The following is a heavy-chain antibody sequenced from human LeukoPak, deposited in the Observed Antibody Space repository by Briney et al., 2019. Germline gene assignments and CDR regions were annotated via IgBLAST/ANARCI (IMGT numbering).Heavy chain of an antibody. CDR2: FHNSGTS. CDR1: DDSISDYY. CDR3: TRGAGWLIDY. J-gene: IGHJ4*02. V-gene: IGHV4-59*01. D-gene: IGHD3-16*01. Sequence: SETLTLTCTVSDDSISDYYRGWIRQPPGKGLEWIGYFHNSGTSTYNPSLKSRVTISADTSKNQFSLKLNSLTTADTAVYYCTRGAGWLIDYWGQGILVTVSS.